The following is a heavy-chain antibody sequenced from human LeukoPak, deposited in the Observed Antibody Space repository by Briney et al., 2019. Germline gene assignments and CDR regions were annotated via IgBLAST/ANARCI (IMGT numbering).Heavy chain of an antibody. Sequence: SETLSLTCTVSGYSISSGYYWGWIRQPPGKGLEWIGYIYYSGSTNYNPSLKSRVTISVDTSKNQFSLKLSSVTAADTAVYYCASGPRLYYYYGMDVWGQGTTVTVSS. V-gene: IGHV4-38-2*02. CDR1: GYSISSGYY. CDR2: IYYSGST. CDR3: ASGPRLYYYYGMDV. J-gene: IGHJ6*02.